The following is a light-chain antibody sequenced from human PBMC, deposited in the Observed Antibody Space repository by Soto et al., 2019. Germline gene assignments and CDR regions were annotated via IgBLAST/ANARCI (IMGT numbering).Light chain of an antibody. J-gene: IGKJ1*01. V-gene: IGKV4-1*01. CDR2: GAS. Sequence: DIVMTQSPDSLAVSLGERATINCKSSQSVLYSSNNKNYLAWYQQKPGQPPKLLIYGASTRESGVPDRFSGSGSGTDFTLTISSLQAEDVAVYYCQQYYSTPPTFGQGTKVDIK. CDR1: QSVLYSSNNKNY. CDR3: QQYYSTPPT.